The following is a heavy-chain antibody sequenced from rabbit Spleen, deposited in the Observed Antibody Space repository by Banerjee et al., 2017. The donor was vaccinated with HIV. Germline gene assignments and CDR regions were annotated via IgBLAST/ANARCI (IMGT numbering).Heavy chain of an antibody. CDR3: ARDLPSVVGCNFNV. D-gene: IGHD1-1*01. Sequence: QEQLEESGGDLVKPEGSLTLTCTASGFSFSSSYWICWVRQAPGKGLEGIGCIDAGYRGSTYSESWAKVRFTCSKTSSTPVTLQITSLTGADTATYFRARDLPSVVGCNFNVWGPGTLVTV. CDR1: GFSFSSSYW. V-gene: IGHV1S45*01. J-gene: IGHJ4*01. CDR2: IDAGYRGST.